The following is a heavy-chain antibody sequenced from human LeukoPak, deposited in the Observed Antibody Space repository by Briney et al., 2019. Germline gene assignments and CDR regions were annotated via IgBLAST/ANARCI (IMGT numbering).Heavy chain of an antibody. J-gene: IGHJ4*02. CDR2: ISSSSSTI. CDR1: GFTFSSYS. Sequence: GGSLRLSCAASGFTFSSYSMNWVRQAPGKGLEWVSYISSSSSTIYYADSVKGRFTISRDNAKNSLYLQMNSLRAEDTAVYYCARRGACDYWGQGTLVTVSS. V-gene: IGHV3-48*01. CDR3: ARRGACDY.